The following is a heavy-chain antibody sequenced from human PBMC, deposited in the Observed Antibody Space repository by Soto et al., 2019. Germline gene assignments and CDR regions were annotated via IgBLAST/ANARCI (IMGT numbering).Heavy chain of an antibody. CDR1: GGSISSYY. D-gene: IGHD7-27*01. J-gene: IGHJ3*02. Sequence: SETLSLTCTVSGGSISSYYWSWIRQPPGKGLEWIGYIYYSGSTNYNPSLKSRVTISVDTSKNQFSLKLSSVTAADTAVYYCARHGLLAGIDAFDIWGQGTMVTVSS. CDR2: IYYSGST. CDR3: ARHGLLAGIDAFDI. V-gene: IGHV4-59*08.